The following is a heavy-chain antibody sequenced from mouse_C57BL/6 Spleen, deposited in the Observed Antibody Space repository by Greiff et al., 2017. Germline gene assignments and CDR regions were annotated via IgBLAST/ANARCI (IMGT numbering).Heavy chain of an antibody. V-gene: IGHV5-4*01. CDR3: ARESFFAY. CDR1: GFTFSSYA. J-gene: IGHJ3*01. CDR2: ISDGGSYT. Sequence: EVKLVESGGGLVKPGGSLKLSCAASGFTFSSYAMSWVRQTPEKRLEWVATISDGGSYTYYPDNVKGRFTISRDNAKNNLYLQRSHLKSEDTAMYYCARESFFAYWGQGTLVTVSA.